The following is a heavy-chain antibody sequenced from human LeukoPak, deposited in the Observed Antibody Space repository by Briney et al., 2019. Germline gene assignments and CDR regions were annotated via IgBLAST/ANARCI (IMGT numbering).Heavy chain of an antibody. CDR1: GFTFSSYA. Sequence: GGSLRLSCAASGFTFSSYAMSWVRQAPGKGLEWVSAISGSGGSTYYADSVKGRFTISRDNSKNTLYLQMNSLRAEDTAVYYCAKWGDYDVLTGYYVSDYWGQGTLVTVSS. D-gene: IGHD3-9*01. CDR3: AKWGDYDVLTGYYVSDY. J-gene: IGHJ4*02. V-gene: IGHV3-23*01. CDR2: ISGSGGST.